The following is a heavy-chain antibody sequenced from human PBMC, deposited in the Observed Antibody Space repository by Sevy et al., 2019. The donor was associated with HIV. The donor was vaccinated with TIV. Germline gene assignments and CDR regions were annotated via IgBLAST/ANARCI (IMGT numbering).Heavy chain of an antibody. CDR3: AKTPFMDFWNDYYSFYFDF. D-gene: IGHD3-3*01. CDR1: GFNFNNYA. V-gene: IGHV3-23*01. J-gene: IGHJ4*02. Sequence: GGSLRLSCAAAGFNFNNYAMTWVRQAPGKGLEWVSGISFSGSKTYYAESVKGRFSISRDPSKNTLYLQMNNVRVEDTAVYFYAKTPFMDFWNDYYSFYFDFWGQGTLVTVSS. CDR2: ISFSGSKT.